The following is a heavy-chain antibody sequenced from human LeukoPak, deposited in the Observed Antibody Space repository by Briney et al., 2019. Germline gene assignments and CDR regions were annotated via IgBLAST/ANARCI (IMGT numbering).Heavy chain of an antibody. D-gene: IGHD3-3*01. CDR3: ARDRRTIFGVVMSDAFDI. V-gene: IGHV3-48*04. Sequence: GGSLRLSCAASGFTFSSYSMNWVRQAPGKGLEWVSYISSSSSTIYYADSVKGRFTISRDNAKNSLYLQMNSLRAEDTAVYYCARDRRTIFGVVMSDAFDIWGQGTMVTVSS. CDR1: GFTFSSYS. J-gene: IGHJ3*02. CDR2: ISSSSSTI.